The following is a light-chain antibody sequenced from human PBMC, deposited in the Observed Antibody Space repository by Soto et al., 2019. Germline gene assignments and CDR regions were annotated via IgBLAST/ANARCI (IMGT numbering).Light chain of an antibody. CDR2: GAS. Sequence: EIVLTQSPGTLSLSPGERATLSCRASQSVTSSYLAWYQQKPGQAPRLLIYGASSRATGIPDRFSGSGSGTDFTLTISGLEPEDFAVYYCQQYNTSPVWTFCQGTKVEIK. CDR3: QQYNTSPVWT. V-gene: IGKV3-20*01. CDR1: QSVTSSY. J-gene: IGKJ1*01.